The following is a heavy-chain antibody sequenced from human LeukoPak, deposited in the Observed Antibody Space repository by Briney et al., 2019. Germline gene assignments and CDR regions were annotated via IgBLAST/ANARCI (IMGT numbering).Heavy chain of an antibody. Sequence: GRSLRLSCAASGFTFSSYGMHWVRQATGKALEWVAVISYDGSNKYYADSVKGRFTISRDNSKNTLYLQMNSLRAEDTAVYYCAKEGAIVEYYFDYWGQGTLVTVSS. CDR2: ISYDGSNK. CDR1: GFTFSSYG. V-gene: IGHV3-30*18. D-gene: IGHD1-26*01. J-gene: IGHJ4*02. CDR3: AKEGAIVEYYFDY.